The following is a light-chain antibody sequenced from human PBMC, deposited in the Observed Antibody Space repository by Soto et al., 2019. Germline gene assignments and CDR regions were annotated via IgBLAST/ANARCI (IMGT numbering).Light chain of an antibody. CDR1: QTVSSSY. Sequence: ETVLTQSPGTLSLSPGERATLSCRASQTVSSSYLAWYQQKPGQAPRLLIYGASSRATGIPDRFSGSGSGTDFALTIGRLEPEDFAVYYGQQYCQQYGSSPPSWTFGQGTRVEIK. CDR3: QQYCQQYGSSPPSWT. V-gene: IGKV3-20*01. J-gene: IGKJ1*01. CDR2: GAS.